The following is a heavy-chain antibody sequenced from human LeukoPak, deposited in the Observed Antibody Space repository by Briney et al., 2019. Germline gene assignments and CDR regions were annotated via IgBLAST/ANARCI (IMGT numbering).Heavy chain of an antibody. J-gene: IGHJ6*03. V-gene: IGHV5-51*01. Sequence: GASLKISCKGSGYSFTSYWIAWVRQLAGKGLEWMGIVYPGDSDTIYSPSFQGQVTISADKSISTAYLQGSSLKASDTAMYYCARVRDGYLDVWGKGTTVTVSS. CDR1: GYSFTSYW. CDR2: VYPGDSDT. CDR3: ARVRDGYLDV.